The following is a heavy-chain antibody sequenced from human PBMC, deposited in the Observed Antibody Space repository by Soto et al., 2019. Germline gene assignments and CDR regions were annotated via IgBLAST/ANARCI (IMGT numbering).Heavy chain of an antibody. CDR1: GYTFTSYG. D-gene: IGHD6-19*01. CDR2: ISAYNGNT. J-gene: IGHJ6*02. CDR3: AREAGIAVDGSAMDV. V-gene: IGHV1-18*01. Sequence: QVQLVQSGAEVKKPGASVKVSCKASGYTFTSYGISWVRQAPGQGLEWMGWISAYNGNTNYAQKLQGRVTMTTDTSTSTAYMELSSVRTDDTAMYYSAREAGIAVDGSAMDVRGQGTTVTVSS.